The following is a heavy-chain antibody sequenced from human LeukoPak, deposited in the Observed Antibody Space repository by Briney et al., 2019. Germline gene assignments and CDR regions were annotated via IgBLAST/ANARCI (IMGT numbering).Heavy chain of an antibody. Sequence: GRSLRLSCAASGFTFSSYAMHWVRQAPGKGLEWVAVISYDGSNKYYADSVKGRFTISRDNSKNTLYLQMNSLRAEDTAVYYCAREKVVVVPADSSAGAFDIWGQGTMVTVSS. J-gene: IGHJ3*02. D-gene: IGHD2-2*01. CDR3: AREKVVVVPADSSAGAFDI. CDR2: ISYDGSNK. CDR1: GFTFSSYA. V-gene: IGHV3-30-3*01.